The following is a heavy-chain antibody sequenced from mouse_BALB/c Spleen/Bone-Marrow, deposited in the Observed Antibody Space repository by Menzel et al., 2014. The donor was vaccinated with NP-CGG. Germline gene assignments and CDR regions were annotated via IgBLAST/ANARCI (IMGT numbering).Heavy chain of an antibody. Sequence: EVKLMESGGGLVQPGGSRKLSCAASGFTFSSFGMHWVRQAPEKGLEWVAYISSGSSTIYYADTVKGRFTISRDNPKNTLFLQMIRLRSEDTTMYYCARRYYGSSFSYFDYWGQGTTLTVSS. CDR1: GFTFSSFG. D-gene: IGHD1-1*01. CDR3: ARRYYGSSFSYFDY. V-gene: IGHV5-17*02. J-gene: IGHJ2*01. CDR2: ISSGSSTI.